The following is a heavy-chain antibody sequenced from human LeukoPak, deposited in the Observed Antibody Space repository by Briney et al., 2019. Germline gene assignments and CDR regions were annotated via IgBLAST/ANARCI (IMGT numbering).Heavy chain of an antibody. J-gene: IGHJ4*02. D-gene: IGHD3-22*01. V-gene: IGHV3-23*01. CDR1: GFTFSSYA. CDR3: AKSKFPYDTNGWHGYFDF. Sequence: QPGGSLRLSCAASGFTFSSYAMSWVRQAPGKGLEWVSSISGSGGSTYYADSVKGRFTIPRDNSKNTLSLQVNSLRADDTAVYYCAKSKFPYDTNGWHGYFDFWGQGTLVTVSS. CDR2: ISGSGGST.